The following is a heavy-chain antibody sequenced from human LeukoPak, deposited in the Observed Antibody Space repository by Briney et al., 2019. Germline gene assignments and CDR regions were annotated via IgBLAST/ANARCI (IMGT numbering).Heavy chain of an antibody. CDR2: IKQDGSEK. V-gene: IGHV3-7*03. CDR3: ARDVYCSGGSCYMPFDY. D-gene: IGHD2-15*01. Sequence: GGSLRLSCAASGFTFSSYAMSWVRQAPGKGLEWVANIKQDGSEKYYVDSVKGRFTISRDNAKNSLYLQMNSLRAEDTAVYYCARDVYCSGGSCYMPFDYWGQGTLVTVSS. J-gene: IGHJ4*02. CDR1: GFTFSSYA.